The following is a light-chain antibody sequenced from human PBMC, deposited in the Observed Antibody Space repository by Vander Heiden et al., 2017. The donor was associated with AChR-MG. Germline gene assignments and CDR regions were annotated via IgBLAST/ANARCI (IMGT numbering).Light chain of an antibody. CDR2: EVS. V-gene: IGLV2-8*01. CDR3: SSYAGSNNWGV. Sequence: QSAPTQPPSASGSPGQAVTIPCTGTSSDVCGYNYVSWYQQHPGKAPKLMIYEVSKRPSGVPDRFSGSKSGNTASLTVSGLQAEDEADYYCSSYAGSNNWGVFGGGTKLTVL. J-gene: IGLJ2*01. CDR1: SSDVCGYNY.